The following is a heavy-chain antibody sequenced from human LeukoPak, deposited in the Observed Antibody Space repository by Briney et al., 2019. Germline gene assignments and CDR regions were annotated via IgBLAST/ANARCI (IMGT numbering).Heavy chain of an antibody. Sequence: SETLSLTCTVSGYSISSGYYWGWIRPPPGKGLEWIGSIYHSGRTYYNPSLKSRVTISVDTSKNQFSLKLSSVTAADTAVYYCARGVMVRGVIVDVWGKGTTVTISS. CDR3: ARGVMVRGVIVDV. J-gene: IGHJ6*04. D-gene: IGHD3-10*01. CDR2: IYHSGRT. V-gene: IGHV4-38-2*02. CDR1: GYSISSGYY.